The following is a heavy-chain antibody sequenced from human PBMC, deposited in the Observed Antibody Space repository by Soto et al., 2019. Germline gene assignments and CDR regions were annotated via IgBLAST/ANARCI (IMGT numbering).Heavy chain of an antibody. CDR3: ATIRVLGGPLRFED. J-gene: IGHJ4*01. Sequence: QVQLVQSGAEVKKPGSSVKVSCKTSGGLFSVFSFNWVRQAPGQGLEWMGGVRPITGSTDYAQKFQCRLTITADRSTSIIYMELSRLTSDDTASYYCATIRVLGGPLRFEDGGQGTLI. CDR2: VRPITGST. V-gene: IGHV1-69*06. CDR1: GGLFSVFS. D-gene: IGHD5-12*01.